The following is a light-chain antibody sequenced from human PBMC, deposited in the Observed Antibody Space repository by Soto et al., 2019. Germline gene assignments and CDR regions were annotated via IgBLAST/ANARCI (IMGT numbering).Light chain of an antibody. CDR3: QQYYSTRRT. V-gene: IGKV4-1*01. J-gene: IGKJ1*01. Sequence: VLVPSPAALDASLGEGATIHXXASPXGLYSSNNNNYLAWYQQKPGQPPKXXIYWASTRESGVPDRFSGSGSGTDFTLTISSLQAEDVAVYYCQQYYSTRRTFGQGTKVDIK. CDR2: WAS. CDR1: PXGLYSSNNNNY.